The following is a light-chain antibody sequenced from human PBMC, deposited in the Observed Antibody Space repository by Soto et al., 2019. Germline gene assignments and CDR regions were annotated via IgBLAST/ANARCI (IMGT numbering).Light chain of an antibody. V-gene: IGLV2-23*01. J-gene: IGLJ1*01. Sequence: QSVLTQPASVSGSPGQSITISCTGTVGLVSWYQHHPGKVPKLIIYDDTKRPSGVSSRFSGSKSGNTASLTISGLQTEDEADYYCCLYVGGRTYLFGTGTKVTVL. CDR3: CLYVGGRTYL. CDR1: VGL. CDR2: DDT.